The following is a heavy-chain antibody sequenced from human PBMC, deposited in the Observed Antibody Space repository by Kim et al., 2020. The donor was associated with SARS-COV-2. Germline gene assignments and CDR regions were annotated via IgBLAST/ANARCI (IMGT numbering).Heavy chain of an antibody. V-gene: IGHV3-74*01. D-gene: IGHD3-10*01. Sequence: GGSLRLSCAASGFTFSSYWMHWVRQAPGKGLVWVSRINSDGSSTSYADSVKGRFTISRDNAKNTLYLQMNSLRAEDTAVYYCASPSGSYAGDIDYWGQGTLVTVSS. CDR3: ASPSGSYAGDIDY. CDR2: INSDGSST. CDR1: GFTFSSYW. J-gene: IGHJ4*02.